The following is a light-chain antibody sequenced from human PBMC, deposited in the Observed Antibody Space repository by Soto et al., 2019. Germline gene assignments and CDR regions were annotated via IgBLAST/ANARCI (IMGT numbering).Light chain of an antibody. CDR3: QRYGLSTPFS. CDR2: ATS. Sequence: PGERASLSCRASQTLNRNYVAWYQQKVGQAPRLLIYATSGKATGIPDRFRGSGSGTEFNLTIARLEPEDFAVYYYQRYGLSTPFSFSPGTKVEIK. V-gene: IGKV3-20*01. J-gene: IGKJ3*01. CDR1: QTLNRNY.